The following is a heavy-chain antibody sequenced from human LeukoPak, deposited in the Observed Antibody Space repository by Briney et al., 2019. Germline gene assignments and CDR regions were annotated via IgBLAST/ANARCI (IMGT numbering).Heavy chain of an antibody. V-gene: IGHV3-30-3*01. CDR1: GFTFSSYA. CDR2: ISYDGSNK. CDR3: ARDLSFYMDV. J-gene: IGHJ6*02. Sequence: PGRSLRLSCAASGFTFSSYAMHRVRQAPGKGLEWVAVISYDGSNKYYADSVKGRFTISRDNSKNTLYLQMNSLRAEDTAVYYCARDLSFYMDVWGQGTTVTVSS.